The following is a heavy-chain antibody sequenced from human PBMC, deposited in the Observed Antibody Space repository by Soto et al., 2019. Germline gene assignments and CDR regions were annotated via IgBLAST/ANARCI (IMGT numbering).Heavy chain of an antibody. CDR3: ARDPGQETPYYYYGMDV. CDR2: ISAYNGNT. CDR1: GYTFTSYG. J-gene: IGHJ6*02. Sequence: ASVKVSCRSSGYTFTSYGISWVQQAPGQGLEWMGWISAYNGNTNYAQKLQGRVTMTTDTSTSTAYMELRSLRSDDTAVYYCARDPGQETPYYYYGMDVWGQGTTVTVSS. V-gene: IGHV1-18*01.